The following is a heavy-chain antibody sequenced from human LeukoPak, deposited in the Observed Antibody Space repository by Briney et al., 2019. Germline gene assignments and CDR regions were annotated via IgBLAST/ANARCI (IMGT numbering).Heavy chain of an antibody. V-gene: IGHV3-7*04. CDR1: TFTFNSHW. J-gene: IGHJ3*02. CDR3: ARSSQYAFDI. CDR2: INQDGSQK. Sequence: PGGSLKLSCEASTFTFNSHWMHWVRQAPGKGLEWVANINQDGSQKSYVDSVKGRFTISRDNAKNSLYLQMNTLRAEDTAVYYCARSSQYAFDIWGQGTMVTVSS.